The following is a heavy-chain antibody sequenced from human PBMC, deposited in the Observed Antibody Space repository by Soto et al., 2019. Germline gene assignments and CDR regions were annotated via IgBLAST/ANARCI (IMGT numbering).Heavy chain of an antibody. V-gene: IGHV1-8*01. CDR1: GYTFTSYD. CDR3: ARAPDYYDYVWGSYRYHYYYYGIDV. J-gene: IGHJ6*02. D-gene: IGHD3-16*02. Sequence: ASVKVSCKASGYTFTSYDINWVRQATGQGLEWMGWMNPNSGNTGYAQKFQGRVTMTRNTSISTAYMELSSLRSEDTAVYYCARAPDYYDYVWGSYRYHYYYYGIDVWGQGTTVTVSS. CDR2: MNPNSGNT.